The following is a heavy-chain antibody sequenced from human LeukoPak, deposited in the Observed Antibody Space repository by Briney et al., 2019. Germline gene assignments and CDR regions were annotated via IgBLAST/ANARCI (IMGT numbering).Heavy chain of an antibody. V-gene: IGHV3-21*01. CDR2: ISSSSSYI. D-gene: IGHD6-19*01. CDR1: GFTFSSYS. Sequence: GGSLRLSCAASGFTFSSYSMNWVRQAPGKGLEWVSSISSSSSYIYYADSVKGRFTISRDNAKNSLYLQMNSLRAEDTAVYYCASESSGRMDDAFDIWGQGTMVTVSS. CDR3: ASESSGRMDDAFDI. J-gene: IGHJ3*02.